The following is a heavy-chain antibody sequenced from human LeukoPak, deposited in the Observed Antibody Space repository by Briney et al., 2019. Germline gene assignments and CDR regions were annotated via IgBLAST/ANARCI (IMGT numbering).Heavy chain of an antibody. Sequence: GSLRLSCAASGFTFSSYSMNWVRQAPGKGLEWVSYISSSSSTIYYADSVKGRFTISRDNAKNSLYLQMNSLRAEDTAVYYCARDFLRDGYNQNYFDYWGQGTLVTVSS. V-gene: IGHV3-48*01. J-gene: IGHJ4*02. CDR2: ISSSSSTI. CDR1: GFTFSSYS. D-gene: IGHD5-24*01. CDR3: ARDFLRDGYNQNYFDY.